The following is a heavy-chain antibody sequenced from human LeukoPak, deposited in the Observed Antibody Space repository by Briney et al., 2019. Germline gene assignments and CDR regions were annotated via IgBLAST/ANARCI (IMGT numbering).Heavy chain of an antibody. CDR2: INPNSGGT. CDR3: ARGIAVAGYPKFDY. D-gene: IGHD6-19*01. Sequence: ASVKVSCKASGYTFNSYGISWVRQAPGQGLEWMGWINPNSGGTNYAQKFQGRVTMTRDTSISTAYMELSRLRSDDTAVYYCARGIAVAGYPKFDYWGQGTLVTVSS. CDR1: GYTFNSYG. J-gene: IGHJ4*02. V-gene: IGHV1-2*02.